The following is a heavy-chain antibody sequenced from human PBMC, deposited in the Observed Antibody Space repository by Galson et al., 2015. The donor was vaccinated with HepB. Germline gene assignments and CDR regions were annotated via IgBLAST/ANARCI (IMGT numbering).Heavy chain of an antibody. CDR3: ATSGFTGYDRPS. V-gene: IGHV3-23*01. Sequence: SLRLSCAASGFNFGAYALAWVRRAPGKGLEWISVIRVSGYDASYAHSVQGRFSISRDNSKNTFYLEMTSLRVEDTAIYYCATSGFTGYDRPSWGQGTLVTVSS. J-gene: IGHJ5*02. CDR1: GFNFGAYA. D-gene: IGHD5-12*01. CDR2: IRVSGYDA.